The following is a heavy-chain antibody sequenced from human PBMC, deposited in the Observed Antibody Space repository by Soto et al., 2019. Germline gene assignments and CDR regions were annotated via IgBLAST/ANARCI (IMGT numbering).Heavy chain of an antibody. CDR3: AKVGSIWFGSPYNWFDP. D-gene: IGHD3-10*01. CDR2: ISGSGGST. CDR1: GFTFSSYA. Sequence: PGGSLRLSCAASGFTFSSYAMSWVRQAPGKGLEWVSAISGSGGSTYYADSVKGRFTVSRGNSKNTLYLQMNSLRAEDTAVYYCAKVGSIWFGSPYNWFDPWGQGTLVTV. V-gene: IGHV3-23*01. J-gene: IGHJ5*02.